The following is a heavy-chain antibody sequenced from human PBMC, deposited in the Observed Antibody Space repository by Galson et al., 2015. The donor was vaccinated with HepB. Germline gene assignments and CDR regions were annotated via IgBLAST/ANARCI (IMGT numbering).Heavy chain of an antibody. CDR3: ARRKLELRGDYYYGMDV. V-gene: IGHV5-51*01. Sequence: QSGAEVKKPGESLKISCKGSGYSFTSYWIGWVRQMPGKGLEWMGIIYPGDSDTRYSPSFQGQVTISADKSISTAYLQWSSLKASDTAMYYCARRKLELRGDYYYGMDVWGQGTTVTVSS. CDR1: GYSFTSYW. CDR2: IYPGDSDT. D-gene: IGHD1-7*01. J-gene: IGHJ6*02.